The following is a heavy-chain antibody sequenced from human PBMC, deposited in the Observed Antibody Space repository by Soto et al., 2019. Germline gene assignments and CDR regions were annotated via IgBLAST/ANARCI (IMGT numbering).Heavy chain of an antibody. Sequence: PGGSLRLSCAASGFTFSGDWMHWVRQGAGKGLVWVSRINMDGSSTNYADSVKGGFTISRDNAKNTLYLQMNSLRVDDTAVYYCARGPRGLYHHDYWGQGALVTVSS. CDR2: INMDGSST. J-gene: IGHJ4*02. CDR1: GFTFSGDW. V-gene: IGHV3-74*01. CDR3: ARGPRGLYHHDY. D-gene: IGHD2-2*01.